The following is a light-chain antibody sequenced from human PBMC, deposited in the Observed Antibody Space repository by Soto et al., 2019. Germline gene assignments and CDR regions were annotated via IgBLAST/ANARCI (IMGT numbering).Light chain of an antibody. CDR1: QTVNSDY. CDR2: AAS. J-gene: IGKJ2*01. Sequence: IVLTQSPGTLSLSPGERASLSCRASQTVNSDYFAWYQQKPGRTPRLLIYAASRRASGIPDRFSGSGSVTDFTLTITRLDPEDFAVYYCHHYGTSPPDTFGQGTKLEIK. CDR3: HHYGTSPPDT. V-gene: IGKV3-20*01.